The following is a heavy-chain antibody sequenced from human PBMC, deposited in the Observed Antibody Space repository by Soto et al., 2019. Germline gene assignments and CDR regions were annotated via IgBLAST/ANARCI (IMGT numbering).Heavy chain of an antibody. V-gene: IGHV4-31*03. D-gene: IGHD6-6*01. CDR1: GGSISSGDSY. J-gene: IGHJ4*02. CDR3: ERMSRLPSPEYFDL. Sequence: SETLSLTCSVSGGSISSGDSYWSWIRQHPGRGLEWIGYIYSSGSTSYNPSLKSRVAISVDTSNNQFSLNLSSVTAADTAVYWCERMSRLPSPEYFDLWGRGMLVPVSP. CDR2: IYSSGST.